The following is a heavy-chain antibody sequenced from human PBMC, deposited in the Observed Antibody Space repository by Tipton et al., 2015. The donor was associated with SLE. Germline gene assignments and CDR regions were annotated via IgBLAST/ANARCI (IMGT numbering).Heavy chain of an antibody. J-gene: IGHJ3*02. CDR1: GGSISSYY. CDR2: IYYSGST. V-gene: IGHV4-59*08. Sequence: TLSLTCTVSGGSISSYYWSWIRQPPGKGLEWIGYIYYSGSTNYNPSLKSRVTISVDTSKNQFSLKLSSVTAADTAVYYCARQYYDILTCYQGAFDIWGQGTMVTVSS. D-gene: IGHD3-9*01. CDR3: ARQYYDILTCYQGAFDI.